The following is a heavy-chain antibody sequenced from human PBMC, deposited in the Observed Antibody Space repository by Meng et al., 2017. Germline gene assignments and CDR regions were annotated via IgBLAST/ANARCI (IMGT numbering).Heavy chain of an antibody. CDR1: GFTFSSYE. CDR2: ISSSGSTI. D-gene: IGHD6-19*01. J-gene: IGHJ4*02. Sequence: GESLKISCAASGFTFSSYEMNWVRQAPGKGLEWVSYISSSGSTIYYADSVKGRFTISRDNAKNSLYLQMNSLRAEDTAVYYCAREGGPWLVHFQFDYWGQGTRVTCFS. V-gene: IGHV3-48*03. CDR3: AREGGPWLVHFQFDY.